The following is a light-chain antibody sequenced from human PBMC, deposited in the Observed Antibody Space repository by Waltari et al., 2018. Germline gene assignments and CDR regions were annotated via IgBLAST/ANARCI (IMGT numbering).Light chain of an antibody. Sequence: QSVLTQPPSASGTPGQTVTISCSGGSPHLGTNPANWYRQVPGAAPNLLIYGNYQRPSGVPARFSGSKSGTSASLAISGLQSEDEADYYCAAWDDRLNGGVFGGGTKLTVL. V-gene: IGLV1-44*01. CDR1: SPHLGTNP. CDR3: AAWDDRLNGGV. CDR2: GNY. J-gene: IGLJ3*02.